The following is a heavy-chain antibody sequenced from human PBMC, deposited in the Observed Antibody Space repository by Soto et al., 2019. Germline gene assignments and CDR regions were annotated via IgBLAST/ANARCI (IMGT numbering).Heavy chain of an antibody. J-gene: IGHJ3*02. D-gene: IGHD6-13*01. V-gene: IGHV5-51*01. CDR2: IYPGDSDT. CDR1: GYSFTSYW. CDR3: ARRGSSRWAVIGILTTTAPSAFDI. Sequence: GESLKISCKGSGYSFTSYWIGWVRQMPGKGLEWMGIIYPGDSDTRYSPSFQGQVTISADKSISTTYLQWSRLRASVTAMYYCARRGSSRWAVIGILTTTAPSAFDIWGQGTRVTVS.